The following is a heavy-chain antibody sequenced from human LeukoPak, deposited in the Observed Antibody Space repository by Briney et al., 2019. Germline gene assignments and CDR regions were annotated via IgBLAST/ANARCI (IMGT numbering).Heavy chain of an antibody. Sequence: PSETLSLTCTVSGGSLSNYHWSWIRQPAGKGLEWIGRIFPSGSTNYNPSLESRLTMSVDTPKNQFSLKLSSVTAADTALYYCARDRTGYVGYEGDPFDIWGQGTMVTVSS. CDR2: IFPSGST. V-gene: IGHV4-4*07. CDR1: GGSLSNYH. D-gene: IGHD5-12*01. CDR3: ARDRTGYVGYEGDPFDI. J-gene: IGHJ3*02.